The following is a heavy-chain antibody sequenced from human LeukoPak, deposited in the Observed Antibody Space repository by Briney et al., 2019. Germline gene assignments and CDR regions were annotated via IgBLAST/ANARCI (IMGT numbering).Heavy chain of an antibody. Sequence: SGGSLRLSCAASGFTFSDCYMSWIRQAPGKGLEWVSYITSSSSYTNYAESVKGRFTISRDNAKTSLYLQMNSLRAEDTAVYYCARGPVDRVATITWYFDLWGRGTLVTVSS. D-gene: IGHD5-12*01. CDR2: ITSSSSYT. CDR1: GFTFSDCY. CDR3: ARGPVDRVATITWYFDL. V-gene: IGHV3-11*06. J-gene: IGHJ2*01.